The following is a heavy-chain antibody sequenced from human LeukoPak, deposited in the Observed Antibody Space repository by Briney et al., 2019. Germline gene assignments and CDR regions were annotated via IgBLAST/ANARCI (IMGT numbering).Heavy chain of an antibody. D-gene: IGHD3-3*01. Sequence: ASVKVSCKASGGTFSSYAISWVRQAPGQGLERMGGIIPIFGTANYVQKFQGRVTITADESTSTAYMELSSLRSEDTAVYYCARDPHYYDFWSGYRPYYFDYWGQGTLVTVSS. CDR1: GGTFSSYA. CDR2: IIPIFGTA. V-gene: IGHV1-69*13. CDR3: ARDPHYYDFWSGYRPYYFDY. J-gene: IGHJ4*02.